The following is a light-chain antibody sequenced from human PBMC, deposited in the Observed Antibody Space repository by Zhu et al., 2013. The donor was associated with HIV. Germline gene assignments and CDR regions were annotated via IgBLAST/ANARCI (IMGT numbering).Light chain of an antibody. CDR3: QHRSSGPFS. J-gene: IGKJ3*01. CDR1: QSISGSY. Sequence: DIVLTQSPGTLSLSPGEGATLSCRASQSISGSYLAWYQQKRGQAPRLLIYGVSSRATGIPDRFSGSGSGTDFTLTINGVETDDLAVYYCQHRSSGPFSFGPGTKVDSK. V-gene: IGKV3D-20*02. CDR2: GVS.